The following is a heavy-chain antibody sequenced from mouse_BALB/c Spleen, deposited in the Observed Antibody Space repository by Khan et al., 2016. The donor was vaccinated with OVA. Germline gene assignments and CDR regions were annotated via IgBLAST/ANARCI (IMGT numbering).Heavy chain of an antibody. J-gene: IGHJ3*01. CDR2: INTYTGEP. V-gene: IGHV9-3-1*01. CDR1: GYTFTDYG. D-gene: IGHD2-1*01. CDR3: ARSNGNYWFAY. Sequence: QIQLVQSGPELKKPGETVKISCKASGYTFTDYGMNWVKQAPGKDLKWMGWINTYTGEPTYADDFNGRFAFSLETSASTAYLQINNLKNEDSATYFCARSNGNYWFAYWGQGTLVTVSA.